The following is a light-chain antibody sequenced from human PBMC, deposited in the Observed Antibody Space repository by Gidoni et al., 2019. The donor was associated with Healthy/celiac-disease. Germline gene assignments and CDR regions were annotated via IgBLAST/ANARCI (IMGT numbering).Light chain of an antibody. V-gene: IGLV2-23*03. CDR2: EGS. J-gene: IGLJ1*01. CDR3: CSYAGSSTFL. Sequence: QSALTQPASVSGSPGQSITIPCTGTRSDVGSDNLVSWYQQHPGKAPKLMIYEGSKRPSGVSNRFSGSKSGNTASLTITGLQAEDEADYYCCSYAGSSTFLFGTGTKVTVL. CDR1: RSDVGSDNL.